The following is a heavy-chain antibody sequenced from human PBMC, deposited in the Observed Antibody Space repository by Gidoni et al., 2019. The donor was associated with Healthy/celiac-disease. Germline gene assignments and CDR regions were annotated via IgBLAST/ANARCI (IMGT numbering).Heavy chain of an antibody. V-gene: IGHV3-30*02. CDR3: AKDRSTVPLPPDY. Sequence: QVQLVESGGGVVQPGGSLRLSCAASGFTFSSYGMHWVRQAPGKGLEWVAFIRYDGSNKYYADSVKGRFTISRDNSKNTLYLQMNSLRAEDTAVYYCAKDRSTVPLPPDYWGQGTLVTVSS. CDR1: GFTFSSYG. CDR2: IRYDGSNK. D-gene: IGHD4-17*01. J-gene: IGHJ4*02.